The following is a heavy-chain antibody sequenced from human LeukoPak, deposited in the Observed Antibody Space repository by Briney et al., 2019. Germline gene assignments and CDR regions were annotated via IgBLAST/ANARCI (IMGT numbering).Heavy chain of an antibody. CDR1: GFIFSNYE. J-gene: IGHJ4*02. CDR2: ISSSGRTI. D-gene: IGHD5-12*01. Sequence: GGSLRLSCAASGFIFSNYEMNWVRQAPGKGLEWVAYISSSGRTIYYEDSVKGRFTISRDNAKNSLYLQMNSLRAEDTAFYYCARDQSGIVATITFDYWGQGILVTVSS. CDR3: ARDQSGIVATITFDY. V-gene: IGHV3-48*03.